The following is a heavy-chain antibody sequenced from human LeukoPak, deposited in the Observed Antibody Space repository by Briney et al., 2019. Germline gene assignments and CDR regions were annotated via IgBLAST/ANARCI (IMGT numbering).Heavy chain of an antibody. D-gene: IGHD3-10*01. CDR1: DGSINTYY. J-gene: IGHJ6*03. CDR3: ARVLFHYYYYMDV. V-gene: IGHV4-59*05. CDR2: IYYSGST. Sequence: SETLSLTCTVSDGSINTYYWSWIRQPAGKGLEWIGSIYYSGSTYYNPSLKSRVTISVDTSKNQFSLKLSSVTAADTAVYYCARVLFHYYYYMDVWGKGTTVTISS.